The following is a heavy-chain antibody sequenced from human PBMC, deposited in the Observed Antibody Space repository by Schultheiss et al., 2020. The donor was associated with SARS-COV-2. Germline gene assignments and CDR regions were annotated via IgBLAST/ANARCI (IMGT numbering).Heavy chain of an antibody. J-gene: IGHJ4*02. D-gene: IGHD6-19*01. CDR2: IYHSGST. CDR1: GYSISSGYY. Sequence: SETLSLTCAVSGYSISSGYYWGWIRQPPGKGLEWIGSIYHSGSTYYNPSLKSRVTISVDTSKNQFSLKLSSVTAADTAVYYCAREGIAVAGSSTNFDYWGQGTLVTVSS. CDR3: AREGIAVAGSSTNFDY. V-gene: IGHV4-38-2*02.